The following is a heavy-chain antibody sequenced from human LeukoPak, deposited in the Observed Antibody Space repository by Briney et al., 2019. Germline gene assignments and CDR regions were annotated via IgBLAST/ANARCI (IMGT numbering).Heavy chain of an antibody. J-gene: IGHJ4*02. V-gene: IGHV6-1*01. CDR3: ARDPVGGSTIFDS. CDR2: TYFRSKWYY. D-gene: IGHD1-26*01. Sequence: SRTLSLTCAISGDSVSSDSAAWNWIRQSPSRGLEWLARTYFRSKWYYDYALAVKGRITINPDTSKNQFSLQLNSVTPEDTAVYFCARDPVGGSTIFDSWGQGTLVTVSS. CDR1: GDSVSSDSAA.